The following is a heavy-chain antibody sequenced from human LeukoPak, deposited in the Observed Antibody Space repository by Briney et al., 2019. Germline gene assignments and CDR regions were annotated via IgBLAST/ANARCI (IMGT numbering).Heavy chain of an antibody. CDR3: ARADSSGWLNYFDY. D-gene: IGHD6-19*01. CDR2: INHSGST. CDR1: GGSFSGYY. Sequence: SETLSLTCAVYGGSFSGYYWSWIRQPPGKGLEWIGEINHSGSTNYNPSLKSRVTISVDTSKNQFSLKLSSVTAADTAVYYCARADSSGWLNYFDYWAREPWSPSPQ. J-gene: IGHJ4*02. V-gene: IGHV4-34*01.